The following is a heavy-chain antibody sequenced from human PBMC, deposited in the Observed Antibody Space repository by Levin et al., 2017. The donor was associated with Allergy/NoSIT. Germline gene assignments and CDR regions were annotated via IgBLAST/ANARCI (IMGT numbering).Heavy chain of an antibody. Sequence: PPGGSLRLSCAASGFTFSSYGMHWVRQAPGKGLEWVAVMSYDGSNKYYADSVKGRFTISRDNSKNTLYLQMNSLRAEDTAVYYCATVDHYGSGSYLGALDYWGQGTLVTVSS. CDR3: ATVDHYGSGSYLGALDY. V-gene: IGHV3-30*03. CDR2: MSYDGSNK. CDR1: GFTFSSYG. J-gene: IGHJ4*02. D-gene: IGHD3-10*01.